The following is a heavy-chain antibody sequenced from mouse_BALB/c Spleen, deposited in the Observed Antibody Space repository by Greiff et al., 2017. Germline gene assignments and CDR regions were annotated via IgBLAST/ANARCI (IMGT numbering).Heavy chain of an antibody. CDR3: ARTLYGYDEAWFAY. CDR1: GYSITSDYA. V-gene: IGHV3-2*02. CDR2: ISYSGST. Sequence: EVKLQESGPGLVKPSQSLSLTCTVTGYSITSDYAWNWIRQFPGNKLEWMGYISYSGSTSYNPSLKSRISITRDTSKNQFFLQLNSVTTEDTATYYCARTLYGYDEAWFAYWGQGTLVTVSA. J-gene: IGHJ3*01. D-gene: IGHD2-2*01.